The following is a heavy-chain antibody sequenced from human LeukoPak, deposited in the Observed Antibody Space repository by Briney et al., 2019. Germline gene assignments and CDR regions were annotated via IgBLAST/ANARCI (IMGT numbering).Heavy chain of an antibody. J-gene: IGHJ4*02. CDR1: GFTFSSYS. CDR3: ARVQGGTKYQGFDY. CDR2: ISSSSSTI. V-gene: IGHV3-48*01. Sequence: GGSLRLSCAASGFTFSSYSMNWVRQAPGKWLEWVSYISSSSSTIYYADSVKGRFTISRDNAKNSLYLQMNSLRAEDTAVYYCARVQGGTKYQGFDYWGQGTLVTVSS. D-gene: IGHD2-2*01.